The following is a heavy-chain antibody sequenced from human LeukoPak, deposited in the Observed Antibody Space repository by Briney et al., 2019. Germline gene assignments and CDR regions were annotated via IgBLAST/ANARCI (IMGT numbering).Heavy chain of an antibody. J-gene: IGHJ4*02. D-gene: IGHD1-26*01. V-gene: IGHV1-18*01. Sequence: ASVKVSCKPSRYTLTSYGTSCLRQAPAQRHERIGWISAYNGNPNYAQKLHGQVTMTTDTSTSTAYMELRSLRSDDTAVYYCARDPGVGAEQWYYFDYWGQGTLVTVSS. CDR1: RYTLTSYG. CDR2: ISAYNGNP. CDR3: ARDPGVGAEQWYYFDY.